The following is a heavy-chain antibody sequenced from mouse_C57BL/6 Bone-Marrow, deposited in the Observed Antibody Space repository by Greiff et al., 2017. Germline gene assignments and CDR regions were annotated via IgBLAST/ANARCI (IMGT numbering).Heavy chain of an antibody. V-gene: IGHV5-4*03. J-gene: IGHJ3*01. CDR3: ARGRGSTMVTTGFAY. CDR1: GFTFSSYA. D-gene: IGHD2-2*01. CDR2: ISDGGSYT. Sequence: EVKLVESGGGLVKPGGSLKLSCAASGFTFSSYAMSWVRQTPEKRLEWVATISDGGSYTYYPDNVKGRFTISRDNAKNNLYLQMSHLKSEDTAMYYCARGRGSTMVTTGFAYWGQGTLVTVSA.